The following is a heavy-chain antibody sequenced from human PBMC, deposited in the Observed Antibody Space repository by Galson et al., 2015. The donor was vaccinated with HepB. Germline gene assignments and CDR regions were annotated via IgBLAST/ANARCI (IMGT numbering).Heavy chain of an antibody. CDR1: GFAFDSHA. V-gene: IGHV3-23*01. CDR3: AKGYGLIDS. D-gene: IGHD5-18*01. J-gene: IGHJ5*01. CDR2: MSGNGDST. Sequence: SLRLSCAASGFAFDSHAMSWVRQAPGRGLEWISGMSGNGDSTFYADSVKGRFTVSRDNSNNMLYLQMNSLRAEDAGLYYCAKGYGLIDSWAQGTLVTVSS.